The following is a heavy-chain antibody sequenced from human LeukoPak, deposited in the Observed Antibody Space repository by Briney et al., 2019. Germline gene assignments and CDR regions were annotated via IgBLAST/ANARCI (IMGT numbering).Heavy chain of an antibody. CDR3: ARDLGSGSYLLADYYYMDV. CDR2: ISAYNVNT. Sequence: GASVKLSCKASGYTFTSYGISWVRQAPGQGLEWMGWISAYNVNTNYAQKLQGRVTMTRDMSTTTVYMELSSLRSDDTAVYYCARDLGSGSYLLADYYYMDVWGKGTTVTVSS. D-gene: IGHD3-10*01. J-gene: IGHJ6*03. V-gene: IGHV1-18*01. CDR1: GYTFTSYG.